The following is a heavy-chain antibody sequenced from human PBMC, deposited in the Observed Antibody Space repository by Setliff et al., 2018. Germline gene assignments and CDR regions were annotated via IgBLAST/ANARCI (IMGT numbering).Heavy chain of an antibody. CDR1: GFTFGNAW. CDR3: TTVWFGELLKDY. V-gene: IGHV3-15*01. Sequence: GGSLRLSCAASGFTFGNAWMSWVRQAPGKGLEWVGRIKSKTDGGTTDYAAPVKGRFTISRDDSKNTLYLQMNSLKTEDTAVYYCTTVWFGELLKDYWGQGTLVTVSS. D-gene: IGHD3-10*01. J-gene: IGHJ4*02. CDR2: IKSKTDGGTT.